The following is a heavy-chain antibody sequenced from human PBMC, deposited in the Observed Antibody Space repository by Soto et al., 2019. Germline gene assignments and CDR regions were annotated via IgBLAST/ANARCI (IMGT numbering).Heavy chain of an antibody. CDR3: ATTGYSSGWYDN. D-gene: IGHD6-19*01. Sequence: QVQLVQSGAEVKKPGASVKVSCKASGYTFTSYAMHWVRQAPGQRLEWMGWINAGNGNTKYSQKFQGRVTITKDTAASTAYMELSSLRSEDTAVYYCATTGYSSGWYDNWGQGTLVTVSS. J-gene: IGHJ4*02. V-gene: IGHV1-3*01. CDR2: INAGNGNT. CDR1: GYTFTSYA.